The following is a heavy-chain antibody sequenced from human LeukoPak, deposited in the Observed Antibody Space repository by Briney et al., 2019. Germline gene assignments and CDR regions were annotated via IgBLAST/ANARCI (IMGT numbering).Heavy chain of an antibody. Sequence: GGSLRLSCTASGFIFNNYWMHWARQAPGKGLVWVSRINNDGSSTSYADSVKGRFTVSRDTAKNTLFLQMNSRRPEDTAVYYGAKDQGARYYGSGGSWFDPWGQGTLVTVSS. V-gene: IGHV3-74*01. J-gene: IGHJ5*02. CDR2: INNDGSST. D-gene: IGHD3-10*01. CDR3: AKDQGARYYGSGGSWFDP. CDR1: GFIFNNYW.